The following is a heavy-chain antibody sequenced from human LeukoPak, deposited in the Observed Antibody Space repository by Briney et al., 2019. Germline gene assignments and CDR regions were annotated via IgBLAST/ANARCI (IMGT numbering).Heavy chain of an antibody. D-gene: IGHD2-2*01. Sequence: PSETLSLTCAVYGGSFSGYYWSWIRQPPGKGLEWIGEINHSGSTNYNPSLKSRVTISVDTSKNQFSLKLSSVTAADTAVYYCARTPDIAVVPAAMRGPNWFDPWGQGTLVTVSS. CDR2: INHSGST. CDR3: ARTPDIAVVPAAMRGPNWFDP. J-gene: IGHJ5*02. V-gene: IGHV4-34*01. CDR1: GGSFSGYY.